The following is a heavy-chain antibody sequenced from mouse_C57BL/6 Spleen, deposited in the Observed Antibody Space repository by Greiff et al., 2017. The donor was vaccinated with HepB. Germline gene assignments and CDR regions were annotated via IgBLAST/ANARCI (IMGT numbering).Heavy chain of an antibody. CDR1: GYTFTDYY. D-gene: IGHD4-1*01. CDR3: ARRANWAWFAY. Sequence: VQLQQSGPELVKPGASVKISCKASGYTFTDYYMNWVKQSHGKSLEWIGDINPNNGGTSYNQKFKGKATLTVDKSSSTAYMELRSLTSEDSAVYYCARRANWAWFAYWGQGTLVTVSA. J-gene: IGHJ3*01. V-gene: IGHV1-26*01. CDR2: INPNNGGT.